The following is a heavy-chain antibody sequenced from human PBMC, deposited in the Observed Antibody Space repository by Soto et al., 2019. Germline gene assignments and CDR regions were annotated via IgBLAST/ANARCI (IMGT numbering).Heavy chain of an antibody. J-gene: IGHJ5*02. Sequence: QVQLMQSGAEVKKPGASVKVSCKASGYTFTTYDINWVRQAHGQGREWMWWMNPNRTNTGYAEKFQGRVTMTRDTSISTAYMELSSLRYDDTAVYYCVRGGFLSHDHVIIAPATLGFDPWGQGTLVTVSS. CDR1: GYTFTTYD. D-gene: IGHD2-2*01. CDR2: MNPNRTNT. CDR3: VRGGFLSHDHVIIAPATLGFDP. V-gene: IGHV1-8*01.